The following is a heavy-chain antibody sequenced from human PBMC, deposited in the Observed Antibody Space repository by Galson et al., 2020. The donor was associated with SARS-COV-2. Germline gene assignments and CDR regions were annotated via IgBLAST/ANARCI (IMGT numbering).Heavy chain of an antibody. CDR3: ARGRTGYDILTGRFDY. D-gene: IGHD3-9*01. CDR1: GYTFANYD. CDR2: MNPNSGNT. V-gene: IGHV1-8*01. J-gene: IGHJ4*02. Sequence: GESLKISCKASGYTFANYDINWVRQATGQGLEYMGWMNPNSGNTGYSQKFQGRVTMTRDTSINTAYMELSSLRSEDTALYYCARGRTGYDILTGRFDYWGQGTLVTVSS.